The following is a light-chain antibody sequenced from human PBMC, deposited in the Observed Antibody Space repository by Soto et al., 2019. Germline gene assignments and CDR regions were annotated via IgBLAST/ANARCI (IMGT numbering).Light chain of an antibody. CDR1: SRDVGGYNY. CDR3: SSYTSSSTLYV. CDR2: DVS. J-gene: IGLJ1*01. Sequence: QSALTQPASVSGSPGQSITISCTGTSRDVGGYNYVSWYQQHPGKAPTLMIYDVSNRPSGVSNRFSGSKSGNTASLTISGLQAEDAADYYCSSYTSSSTLYVFGTGTKLTVL. V-gene: IGLV2-14*01.